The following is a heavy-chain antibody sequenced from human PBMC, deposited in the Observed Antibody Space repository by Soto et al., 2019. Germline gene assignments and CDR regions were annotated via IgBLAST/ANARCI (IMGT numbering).Heavy chain of an antibody. V-gene: IGHV1-58*01. D-gene: IGHD2-21*01. CDR1: GFTFTNSA. Sequence: QVQVVQSGPEVRNPGTSVKVSCKTSGFTFTNSAVQWVRQARGQRLEWIGWIGVRNGDTKYLQNLEGRVTITRDTARGTAYMELSGLRSEDTAMYYCAAEIYSGGDCCHFDYWGQGTLVTVPS. J-gene: IGHJ4*02. CDR3: AAEIYSGGDCCHFDY. CDR2: IGVRNGDT.